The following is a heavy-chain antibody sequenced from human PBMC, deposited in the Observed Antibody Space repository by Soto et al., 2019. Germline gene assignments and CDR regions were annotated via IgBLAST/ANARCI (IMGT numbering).Heavy chain of an antibody. CDR3: ARLVPDSGYATGFDY. CDR1: GGSISSSSYY. Sequence: QLLESGPGLVKPSETLSLTCTVSGGSISSSSYYWGWIRQPPGKGLEWIGSIYYSGSTYYNPSLKSRVTISVDTSKNQFSLKLSSVTAADTAVYYCARLVPDSGYATGFDYWGQGTLVTVSS. CDR2: IYYSGST. D-gene: IGHD5-12*01. V-gene: IGHV4-39*01. J-gene: IGHJ4*02.